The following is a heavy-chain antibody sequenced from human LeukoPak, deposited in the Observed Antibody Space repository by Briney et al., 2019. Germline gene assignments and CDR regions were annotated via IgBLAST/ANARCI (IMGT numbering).Heavy chain of an antibody. CDR1: GFTFSSYA. D-gene: IGHD1-26*01. V-gene: IGHV3-30-3*01. CDR2: ISYDGSNK. Sequence: GGSLRLSCAASGFTFSSYAMHWVRQAPGKGLEWVAVISYDGSNKYYADSVKGRFTISRDNSKNTPYLQMNSLRTEDTAVYYCARDEVGAFDYWGQGTLVTVSS. CDR3: ARDEVGAFDY. J-gene: IGHJ4*02.